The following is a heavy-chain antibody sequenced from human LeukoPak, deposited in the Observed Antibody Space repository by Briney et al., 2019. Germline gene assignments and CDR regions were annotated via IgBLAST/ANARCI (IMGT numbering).Heavy chain of an antibody. V-gene: IGHV3-53*04. CDR2: IYSGGST. Sequence: PGGSLRLSCAASGFTVSSNYMSWVSQAPGKGLEWVSVIYSGGSTYYADSVRGRFTISRHNSKNTLYLQMNSLRAEDTAVYYCVCLPVRAPARDYYYGMDVWGQGTTVTVSS. J-gene: IGHJ6*02. CDR3: VCLPVRAPARDYYYGMDV. CDR1: GFTVSSNY.